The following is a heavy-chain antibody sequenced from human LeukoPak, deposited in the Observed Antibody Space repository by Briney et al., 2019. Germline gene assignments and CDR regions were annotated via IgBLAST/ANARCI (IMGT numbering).Heavy chain of an antibody. CDR3: ARDPESKKGRDGLDD. CDR2: IKTEGSAK. Sequence: GGSLRHSCVASGFSLSDYRMSWVRQAPGKGPEWVASIKTEGSAKYCWVSLKGRFTTSRDNAKNSLYLQMNNLRAEDAAVYYCARDPESKKGRDGLDDWGQGSLVTVAS. V-gene: IGHV3-7*01. J-gene: IGHJ4*02. D-gene: IGHD1-14*01. CDR1: GFSLSDYR.